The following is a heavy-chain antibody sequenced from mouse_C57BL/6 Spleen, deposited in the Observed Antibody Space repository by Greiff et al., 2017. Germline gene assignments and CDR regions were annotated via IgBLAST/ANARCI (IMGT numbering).Heavy chain of an antibody. D-gene: IGHD2-2*01. J-gene: IGHJ4*01. CDR1: GYTFTSYW. Sequence: QVQLQQPGAELVRPGSSVKLSCKASGYTFTSYWMHWVKQRPIQGLEWIGNIDPSDSETHYNQKFKDKATLTVDKSSSTAYMQLSSLTSEDSAVYYCARFGGYGAIDYWGQGTSVTVSS. CDR3: ARFGGYGAIDY. V-gene: IGHV1-52*01. CDR2: IDPSDSET.